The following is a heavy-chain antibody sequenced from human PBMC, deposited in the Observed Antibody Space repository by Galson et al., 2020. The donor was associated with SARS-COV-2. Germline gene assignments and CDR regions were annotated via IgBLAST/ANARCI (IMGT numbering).Heavy chain of an antibody. V-gene: IGHV4-59*01. CDR1: GGSISSYY. J-gene: IGHJ6*02. Sequence: ETSETLSLTCTVSGGSISSYYWSWIRQPPGKGLEWIGYIYYSGSTNYNPSLKSRVTISVDTSKNQFSLKLSSVTAADTAVYYCARVGVGDYDFWSGYHYYYGMDVWGQGTTVTVSS. CDR3: ARVGVGDYDFWSGYHYYYGMDV. CDR2: IYYSGST. D-gene: IGHD3-3*01.